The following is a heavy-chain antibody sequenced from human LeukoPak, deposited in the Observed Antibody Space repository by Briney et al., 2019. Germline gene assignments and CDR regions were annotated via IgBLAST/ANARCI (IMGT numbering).Heavy chain of an antibody. CDR1: GGSIGSHY. CDR3: ARHKDYYYSYMDV. J-gene: IGHJ6*03. V-gene: IGHV4-59*08. Sequence: SETLSLTCTVSGGSIGSHYWTWIRQTPGKGLEWIGYVYDIGSTKYNPSLKSRVTISVDTSKNQFSLKLSSVTAADTAVYYCARHKDYYYSYMDVWGKGTTVTISS. CDR2: VYDIGST.